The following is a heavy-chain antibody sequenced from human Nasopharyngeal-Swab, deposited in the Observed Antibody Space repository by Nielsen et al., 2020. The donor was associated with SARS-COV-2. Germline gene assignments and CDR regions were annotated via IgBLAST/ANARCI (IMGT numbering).Heavy chain of an antibody. CDR2: MNPNSGNT. V-gene: IGHV1-8*01. J-gene: IGHJ6*02. CDR1: GYTFTSYD. Sequence: ASVKVSCKASGYTFTSYDINWVRQATGQGLEWMGWMNPNSGNTGYAQKFQGRVTMTRNTSISTAYMELSSLRSEDTAVYYCARDRGYYYDSSGYEMDVWGQGTTVTVSS. CDR3: ARDRGYYYDSSGYEMDV. D-gene: IGHD3-22*01.